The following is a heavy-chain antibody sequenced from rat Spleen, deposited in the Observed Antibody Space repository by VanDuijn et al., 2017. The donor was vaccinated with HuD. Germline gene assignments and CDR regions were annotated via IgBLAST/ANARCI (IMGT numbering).Heavy chain of an antibody. CDR3: ATEGMLGFFDF. V-gene: IGHV5-20*01. CDR1: GFTFSDYY. D-gene: IGHD5-1*01. J-gene: IGHJ2*01. CDR2: ISYDDTST. Sequence: EVQLAESGGGLVQPGRSLKLSCAVSGFTFSDYYMAWVRQAPTKGLEWVASISYDDTSTHYRDSVKGRFTISRDIAKSSLFLQMDSLRSEDTATYYCATEGMLGFFDFWGQGVMVTVSS.